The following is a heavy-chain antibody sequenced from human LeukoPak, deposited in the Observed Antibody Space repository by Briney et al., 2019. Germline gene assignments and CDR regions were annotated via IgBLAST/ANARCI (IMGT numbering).Heavy chain of an antibody. V-gene: IGHV4-34*01. Sequence: SETLSLTCAVYGGSFSGYYWSWIRQPPGKGLEWIGEIDHSGSTKYNPSLKSRVTISVDTSKNQFSLKLSSVTAADTAVYYCARRPYNYSYYYYMDVWGKGTTVTVSS. CDR1: GGSFSGYY. CDR3: ARRPYNYSYYYYMDV. CDR2: IDHSGST. J-gene: IGHJ6*03.